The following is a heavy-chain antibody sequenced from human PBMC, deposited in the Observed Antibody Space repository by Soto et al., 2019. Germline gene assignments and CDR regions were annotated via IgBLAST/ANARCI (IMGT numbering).Heavy chain of an antibody. CDR2: TSFNGNNK. CDR3: ARDSNRENYLEH. V-gene: IGHV3-30*03. J-gene: IGHJ4*02. CDR1: GLSFSNYG. Sequence: QVQLVESGGGVVQPGRSLRLSCAASGLSFSNYGMHWVRQAPGKGLEWVAVTSFNGNNKWYTDSVKRRFTISRDNSKNTLYLQMDSLRDEDTAVYYCARDSNRENYLEHWGPGTLVTVSS.